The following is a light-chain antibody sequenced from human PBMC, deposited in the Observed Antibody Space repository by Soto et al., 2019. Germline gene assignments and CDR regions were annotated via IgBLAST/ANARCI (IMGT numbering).Light chain of an antibody. CDR2: DAS. V-gene: IGKV3-11*01. Sequence: EIVLTQPPATLSLYPGERATLSCRASQSVSSYLAWYQQKPGQAPRLLIYDASNRATGIPARFSGSGSGTDFTLTISSLEPEDFAVYYCQQRSNWPWTFGQGTKVDIK. CDR3: QQRSNWPWT. J-gene: IGKJ1*01. CDR1: QSVSSY.